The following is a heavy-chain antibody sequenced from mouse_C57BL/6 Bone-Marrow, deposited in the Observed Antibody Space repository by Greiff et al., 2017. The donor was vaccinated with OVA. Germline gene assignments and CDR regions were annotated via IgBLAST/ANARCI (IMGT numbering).Heavy chain of an antibody. D-gene: IGHD2-1*01. V-gene: IGHV5-9-1*02. CDR3: TRKDGNYYAMDY. J-gene: IGHJ4*01. Sequence: EVQVVESGEGLVKPGGSLKLSCAASGFTFSSYAMSWVRQTPEKRLEWVAYISSGGNYIYYADPVKGRFTIARDNARNTLYLQMSSLKSEDTAMYYCTRKDGNYYAMDYWGQGTSVTVSS. CDR2: ISSGGNYI. CDR1: GFTFSSYA.